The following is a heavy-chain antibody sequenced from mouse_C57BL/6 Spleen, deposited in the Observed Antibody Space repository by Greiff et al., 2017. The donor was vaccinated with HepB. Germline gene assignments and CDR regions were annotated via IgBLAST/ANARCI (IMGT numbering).Heavy chain of an antibody. V-gene: IGHV14-4*01. J-gene: IGHJ1*03. D-gene: IGHD1-1*01. Sequence: EVQLQQSGAELVRPGASVKLSCTASGFNIKDDYMHWVKQRPEQGLEWIGWIDPENGDTEYASKFQGKATITADTSSNTAYLQLSSLTSEDTAVYYCTRYYGSSSLWYFDVWGTGTTVTVSS. CDR2: IDPENGDT. CDR1: GFNIKDDY. CDR3: TRYYGSSSLWYFDV.